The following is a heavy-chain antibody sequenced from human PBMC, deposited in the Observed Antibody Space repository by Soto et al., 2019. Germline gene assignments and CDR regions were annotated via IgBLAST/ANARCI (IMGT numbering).Heavy chain of an antibody. D-gene: IGHD3-10*01. CDR1: GYTFTSYG. CDR2: ISAYNGNT. CDR3: AREPSLWFGELSNFDY. V-gene: IGHV1-18*01. J-gene: IGHJ4*02. Sequence: ASVKVFCKASGYTFTSYGISWVRQAPGQGLEWMGWISAYNGNTNYAQKLQGRVTMTTDTSTSTAYMELRSLRSDDTAVYYCAREPSLWFGELSNFDYWGQGTLVTVSS.